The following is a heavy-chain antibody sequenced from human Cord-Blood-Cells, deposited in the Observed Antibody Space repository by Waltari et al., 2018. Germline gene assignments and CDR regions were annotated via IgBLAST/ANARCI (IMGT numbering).Heavy chain of an antibody. CDR1: GGSISSYY. V-gene: IGHV4-59*01. CDR3: ARTSSSWYNWFDP. J-gene: IGHJ5*02. Sequence: QVQLQESGPGLVKPSETLSLTCTVSGGSISSYYWSWIRQPPGKGLEWIGYTYYSGSTNYNPSLKSRVTRSVDTSKNQCSLKLSSVTAADTAVYYWARTSSSWYNWFDPWGQGTLVTVSS. D-gene: IGHD6-13*01. CDR2: TYYSGST.